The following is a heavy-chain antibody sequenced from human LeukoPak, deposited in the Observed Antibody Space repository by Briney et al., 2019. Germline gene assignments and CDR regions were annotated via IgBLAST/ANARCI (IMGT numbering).Heavy chain of an antibody. CDR1: GYTFTGYY. D-gene: IGHD3-3*01. Sequence: GASVKVPCKASGYTFTGYYMHWVRQAPGQGLEWMGRINPNSGGTNYAQKFQGRVTMTRDTSISTAYMELSRLRSDDTAVYYCARGDYDFWSGYYQDYWGQGTLVTVSS. CDR3: ARGDYDFWSGYYQDY. V-gene: IGHV1-2*06. J-gene: IGHJ4*02. CDR2: INPNSGGT.